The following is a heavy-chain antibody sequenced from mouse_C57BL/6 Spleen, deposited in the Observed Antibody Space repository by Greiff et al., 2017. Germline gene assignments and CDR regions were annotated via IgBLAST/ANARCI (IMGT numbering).Heavy chain of an antibody. D-gene: IGHD2-4*01. V-gene: IGHV14-3*01. CDR2: IDPANGNT. Sequence: EVQLVESVAELVRPGASVKLSCTASGFNIKNTYMHWVKQRPEQGLEWIGRIDPANGNTKYAPKFQGKATITADTSSNTAYLQLSSLTSEDTAIYYCARRIYYDYLSYAMDYWGQGTSVTVSS. CDR3: ARRIYYDYLSYAMDY. CDR1: GFNIKNTY. J-gene: IGHJ4*01.